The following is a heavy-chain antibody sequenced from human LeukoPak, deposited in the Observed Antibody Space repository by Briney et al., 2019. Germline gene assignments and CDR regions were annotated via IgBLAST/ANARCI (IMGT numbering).Heavy chain of an antibody. CDR1: GYTFTSYA. V-gene: IGHV1-18*01. CDR3: ARVRDGSPYYFDY. D-gene: IGHD5-24*01. Sequence: ASVKVSCKASGYTFTSYAFSWVRQAPGRGLEWVGWISTYNGNTKYAQKLQGRVTMTTDTSTTTAYMELRSLRSDDTAVFYCARVRDGSPYYFDYWGQGTLVTVSS. J-gene: IGHJ4*02. CDR2: ISTYNGNT.